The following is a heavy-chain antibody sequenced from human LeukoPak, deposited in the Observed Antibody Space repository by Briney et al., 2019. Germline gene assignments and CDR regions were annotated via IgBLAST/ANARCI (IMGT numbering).Heavy chain of an antibody. CDR1: GFTFTSYA. V-gene: IGHV3-23*01. Sequence: GGSLSPSCAASGFTFTSYATRWGRQAPGKGRGWVSANCGSGGRTYYAHSVKGRLTIPRDNSKNTLHLQKNSLRPGDPAVYYCANYRTYYDFWSGYSSPEPRPFDYWGQGTLVTVSS. CDR2: NCGSGGRT. CDR3: ANYRTYYDFWSGYSSPEPRPFDY. D-gene: IGHD3-3*01. J-gene: IGHJ4*02.